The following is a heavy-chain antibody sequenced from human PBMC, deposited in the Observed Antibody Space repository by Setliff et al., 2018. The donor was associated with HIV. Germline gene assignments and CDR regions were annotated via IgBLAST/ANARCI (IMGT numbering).Heavy chain of an antibody. Sequence: GGSLRLSCAASGFTFSSYGMHWVRQAPGKGPEWVAFIRYDGSNKYYADSVKGRFTISRDNSKNTLYLQMNSLRAEDTAVYYCAKSGWELLDAFDIWGQGTMVTVSS. CDR1: GFTFSSYG. CDR2: IRYDGSNK. J-gene: IGHJ3*02. D-gene: IGHD1-26*01. CDR3: AKSGWELLDAFDI. V-gene: IGHV3-30*02.